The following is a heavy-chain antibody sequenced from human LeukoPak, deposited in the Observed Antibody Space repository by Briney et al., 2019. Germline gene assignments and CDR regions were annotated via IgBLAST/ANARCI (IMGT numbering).Heavy chain of an antibody. CDR2: IKQDGSEK. V-gene: IGHV3-7*01. CDR1: GFSFSAYI. CDR3: ASSSGWFIGLDY. Sequence: PGGSLRLSCVASGFSFSAYIMHWVRQAPGKGLEWVANIKQDGSEKYYVDSVKGRFTISRDNAKNSLYLQMNSLRAEDTAVYYCASSSGWFIGLDYWGQGTLVTVSS. D-gene: IGHD6-19*01. J-gene: IGHJ4*02.